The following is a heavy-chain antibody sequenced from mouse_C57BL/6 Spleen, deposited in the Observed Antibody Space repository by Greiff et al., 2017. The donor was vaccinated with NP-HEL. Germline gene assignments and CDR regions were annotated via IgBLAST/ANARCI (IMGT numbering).Heavy chain of an antibody. V-gene: IGHV5-17*01. CDR1: GFTFSDYG. Sequence: EVQGVESGGGLVKPGGSLKLSCAASGFTFSDYGMHWVRQAPEKGLEWVAYISSGSSTIYYADTVKGRFPISRDNAKNTLFLQMTSLRSEDTAMYYCARRFTVVATSDYAMDYWGQGTSVTVSS. J-gene: IGHJ4*01. D-gene: IGHD1-1*01. CDR2: ISSGSSTI. CDR3: ARRFTVVATSDYAMDY.